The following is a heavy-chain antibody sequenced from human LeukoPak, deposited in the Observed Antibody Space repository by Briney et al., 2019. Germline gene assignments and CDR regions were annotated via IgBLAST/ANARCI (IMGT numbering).Heavy chain of an antibody. Sequence: ASVKVSCKASGYTFTGYYMHWVRQAPGQGLEWMGWINPNSGGTNYAQKLQGRVTMTTDTSTSTAYMELRSLRSDDTAVYYCARDPVRILYGNSWFDPWGQGTLVTVSS. CDR3: ARDPVRILYGNSWFDP. D-gene: IGHD2-8*01. CDR2: INPNSGGT. CDR1: GYTFTGYY. V-gene: IGHV1-2*02. J-gene: IGHJ5*02.